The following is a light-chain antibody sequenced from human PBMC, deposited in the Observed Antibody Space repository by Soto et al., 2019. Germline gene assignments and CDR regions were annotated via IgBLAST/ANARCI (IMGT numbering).Light chain of an antibody. CDR1: SSDVGGYNS. V-gene: IGLV2-8*01. CDR3: SSHGGSNNAFV. J-gene: IGLJ1*01. CDR2: EVS. Sequence: QSALTQPPSASGSLGQSVTISCTGTSSDVGGYNSVSWYQQHPGKAPKLIISEVSKRPSGVPDRFSGSKSGNTASLTVSGLQAGDEADYYCSSHGGSNNAFVFGTGTKVTVL.